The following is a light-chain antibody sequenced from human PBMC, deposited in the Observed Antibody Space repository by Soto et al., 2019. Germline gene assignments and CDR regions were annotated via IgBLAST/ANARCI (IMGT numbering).Light chain of an antibody. V-gene: IGKV2-30*01. J-gene: IGKJ2*02. Sequence: DVVMTQSPLSLPVTLGQPASISCRSSESLAYSDGNTYLNWFQQRPGQSPRRLIYHVSKRDSGVPDRFSGSGSGTDFTLKISRVEAEDVGVYYCQQRGKWPSTFGPGTKVDIK. CDR2: HVS. CDR3: QQRGKWPST. CDR1: ESLAYSDGNTY.